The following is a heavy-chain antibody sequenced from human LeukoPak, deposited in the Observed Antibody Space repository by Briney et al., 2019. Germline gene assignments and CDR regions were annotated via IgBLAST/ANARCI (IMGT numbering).Heavy chain of an antibody. V-gene: IGHV3-48*03. CDR1: GFTSSSYD. Sequence: GRSLRLSCAASGFTSSSYDMNCVSPAPGEGLEWVSYISSSGSAIYYADSVKGRFTISRDNAKNSLYLQMNSLRAEDTAVYYCMSYAGRSDDYWGQGTLVTVSS. J-gene: IGHJ4*02. CDR3: MSYAGRSDDY. D-gene: IGHD3-16*01. CDR2: ISSSGSAI.